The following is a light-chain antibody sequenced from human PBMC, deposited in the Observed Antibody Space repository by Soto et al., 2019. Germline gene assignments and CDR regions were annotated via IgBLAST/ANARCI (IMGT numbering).Light chain of an antibody. Sequence: RLIAHSPTTLSVSPGERATLSCRASQSVSSNLAWFQQKPGQAPRLLIYGASTRDTGIPARFSGSGSGTDFTLTISDVQPEDFALYYCHQRQSWPRTFGQGTKVDIK. J-gene: IGKJ1*01. CDR1: QSVSSN. V-gene: IGKV3-15*01. CDR3: HQRQSWPRT. CDR2: GAS.